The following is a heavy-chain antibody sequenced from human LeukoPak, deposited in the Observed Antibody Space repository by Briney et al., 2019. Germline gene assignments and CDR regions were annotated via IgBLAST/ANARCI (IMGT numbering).Heavy chain of an antibody. J-gene: IGHJ4*02. CDR2: IIPIFGTA. CDR3: ARGDSSGYYYGPFDY. V-gene: IGHV1-69*01. CDR1: GGTFSSYA. Sequence: SVKVSCRASGGTFSSYAISWVRQAPGQGLEWMGGIIPIFGTANYAQKFQGRVTITADESTSTAYMELSSLRSEDTAVYYCARGDSSGYYYGPFDYWGQGTLVTVSS. D-gene: IGHD3-22*01.